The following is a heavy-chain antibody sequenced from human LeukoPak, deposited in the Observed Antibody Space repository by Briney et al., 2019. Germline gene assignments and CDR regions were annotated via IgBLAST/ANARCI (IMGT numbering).Heavy chain of an antibody. J-gene: IGHJ3*02. Sequence: GASVKVSCKASGYTFTGYYMHWVRQAPGQGLEWMGRIIPILGIANYAQKFQGRVTITADKSTSTAYMELSSLRSEDTAVYYCARERSVSGLAFDIWGQGTMVTVSS. CDR1: GYTFTGYY. CDR2: IIPILGIA. V-gene: IGHV1-69*04. CDR3: ARERSVSGLAFDI. D-gene: IGHD1-14*01.